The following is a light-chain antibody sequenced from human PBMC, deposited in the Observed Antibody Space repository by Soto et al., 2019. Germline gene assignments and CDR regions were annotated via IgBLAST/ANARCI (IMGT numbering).Light chain of an antibody. V-gene: IGLV2-23*01. Sequence: QSARTQPASVSGSPGQSITISCTGTSSDVGRYNLVSWYQQHPDKAPKLMIYEGSKRPSGVSNRFSGSKSGNTASLTISGLQVDDEADYFCCSNAGSTYVFGTGTKVTVL. CDR2: EGS. CDR1: SSDVGRYNL. J-gene: IGLJ1*01. CDR3: CSNAGSTYV.